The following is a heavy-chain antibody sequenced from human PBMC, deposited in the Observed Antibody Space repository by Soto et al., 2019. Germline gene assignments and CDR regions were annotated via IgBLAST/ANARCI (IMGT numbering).Heavy chain of an antibody. Sequence: GGSLRLSCAASGFTFSSYAMSWVRQAPGKGLEWVSAISGSGGSTYYADSVKGRFTISRDNSKNTLYLQMNSLRAEDTAVYYCAKWGRPDYCSSTSCYDDAFDIWGQGTMVTVSS. CDR1: GFTFSSYA. CDR2: ISGSGGST. V-gene: IGHV3-23*01. CDR3: AKWGRPDYCSSTSCYDDAFDI. D-gene: IGHD2-2*01. J-gene: IGHJ3*02.